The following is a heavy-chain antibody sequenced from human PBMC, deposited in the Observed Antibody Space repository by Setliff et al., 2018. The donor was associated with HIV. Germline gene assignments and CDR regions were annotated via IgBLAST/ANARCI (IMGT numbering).Heavy chain of an antibody. D-gene: IGHD5-12*01. V-gene: IGHV4-39*07. J-gene: IGHJ4*02. CDR2: VFHTGST. CDR3: ARMYSGYDWSPAGARTRYFDY. Sequence: PSETLSLTCTVSGGSISSNNYYWDWLRQTPGKGLEWIGTVFHTGSTYYHPSLKSRVTMSIDTSKNQFSLRLTSVTAADTAVYYCARMYSGYDWSPAGARTRYFDYWGQGTLVTVSS. CDR1: GGSISSNNYY.